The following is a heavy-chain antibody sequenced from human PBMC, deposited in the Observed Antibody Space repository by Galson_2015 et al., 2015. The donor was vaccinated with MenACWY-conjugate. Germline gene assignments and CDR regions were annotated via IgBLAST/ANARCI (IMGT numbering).Heavy chain of an antibody. CDR1: GFTFGDYA. V-gene: IGHV3-49*03. J-gene: IGHJ5*02. CDR3: TKLVAVAGTT. D-gene: IGHD6-19*01. CDR2: IRSKPYGGTT. Sequence: SLRLSCAASGFTFGDYAMSWFRQAPGEGLEWVGFIRSKPYGGTTEYAASVKDRFIISRDDSKNIAYLQMNSLKIEDTAVYYCTKLVAVAGTTWGQGTLVTVSS.